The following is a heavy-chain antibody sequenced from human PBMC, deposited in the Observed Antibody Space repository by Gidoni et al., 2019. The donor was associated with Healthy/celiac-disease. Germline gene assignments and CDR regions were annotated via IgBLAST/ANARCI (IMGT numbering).Heavy chain of an antibody. D-gene: IGHD6-13*01. V-gene: IGHV4-59*08. CDR2: IYYSGST. J-gene: IGHJ4*02. CDR1: GGSISSYY. Sequence: QVQLQASGPGLVKPSETLSLTCTVSGGSISSYYWSWIRQPPGKGLEWIGYIYYSGSTNYNPSLKSRVTISVDTSKNQFSLKLSSVTAADTAVYYCARGRGVAAAGAFDYWGQGTLVTVSS. CDR3: ARGRGVAAAGAFDY.